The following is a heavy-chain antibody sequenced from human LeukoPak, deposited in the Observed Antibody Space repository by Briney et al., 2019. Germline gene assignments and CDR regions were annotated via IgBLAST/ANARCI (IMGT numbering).Heavy chain of an antibody. J-gene: IGHJ5*02. CDR1: GGSINYSSYF. V-gene: IGHV4-39*07. CDR3: ARECLVEDIVVVPAAPPPPGWFDP. Sequence: PSETLSLTCVVSGGSINYSSYFWGWIRQPPGKGLERIGSIYYSGSTYYKPSLKSRVTISVDTSKNQFSLKLSSVTAADTAVYYCARECLVEDIVVVPAAPPPPGWFDPWGQGTLVTVSS. CDR2: IYYSGST. D-gene: IGHD2-2*01.